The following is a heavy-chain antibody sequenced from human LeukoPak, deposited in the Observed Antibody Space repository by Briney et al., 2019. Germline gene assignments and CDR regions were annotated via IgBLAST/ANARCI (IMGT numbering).Heavy chain of an antibody. CDR1: GYTFTGYY. D-gene: IGHD6-13*01. Sequence: ASVKVSCKASGYTFTGYYIHWVRQAPGQGLEWMGWINPNNGGTNYAQKFQGRVTMTRDTSISTAYMELSRLRYDDTAVYYCARGREAAALFWFDPWGQGTLVTVSS. CDR2: INPNNGGT. CDR3: ARGREAAALFWFDP. V-gene: IGHV1-2*02. J-gene: IGHJ5*02.